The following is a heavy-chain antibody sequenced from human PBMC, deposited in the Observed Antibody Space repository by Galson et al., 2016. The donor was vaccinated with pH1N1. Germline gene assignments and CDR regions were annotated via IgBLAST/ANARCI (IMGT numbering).Heavy chain of an antibody. J-gene: IGHJ2*01. V-gene: IGHV1-69*01. D-gene: IGHD3-22*01. CDR3: AREDYYDTDLSDWYFDL. CDR1: GGTFGSYG. Sequence: CKASGGTFGSYGINWVRQAPGQGLEWMGGIIPIFNTTKYAQNFQGRVTITADESTTTAYMELTSLRSDDTAMYFCAREDYYDTDLSDWYFDLWGRGTLLTVSS. CDR2: IIPIFNTT.